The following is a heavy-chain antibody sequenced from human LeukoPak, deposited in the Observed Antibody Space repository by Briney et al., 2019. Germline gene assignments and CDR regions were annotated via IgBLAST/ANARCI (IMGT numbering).Heavy chain of an antibody. CDR3: AVLGYSSSWYISHPFDY. Sequence: GASVKVSCKASGYTFTSYDINWVRQATGQGLEWMGWMNPNSGNTGYAQKFQGRVTMTRNTSISTAYMELSSLRSEDTAVYYCAVLGYSSSWYISHPFDYWGLGTLVTVSS. V-gene: IGHV1-8*01. CDR2: MNPNSGNT. CDR1: GYTFTSYD. D-gene: IGHD6-13*01. J-gene: IGHJ4*02.